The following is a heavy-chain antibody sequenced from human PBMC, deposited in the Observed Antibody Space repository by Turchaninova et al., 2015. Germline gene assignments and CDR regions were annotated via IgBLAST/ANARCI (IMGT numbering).Heavy chain of an antibody. CDR3: ARVITYFDL. Sequence: EVQLVASGGDLVQPGGSLRLPCVASGFTFSGNWKHWVSQAPGKGLGWVSRITAEGSGADYADSVKGRFTIARYNAKNTLYLQMNSLRAEDTAVYYCARVITYFDLWGRGTLVTVSS. CDR1: GFTFSGNW. V-gene: IGHV3-74*01. J-gene: IGHJ2*01. CDR2: ITAEGSGA.